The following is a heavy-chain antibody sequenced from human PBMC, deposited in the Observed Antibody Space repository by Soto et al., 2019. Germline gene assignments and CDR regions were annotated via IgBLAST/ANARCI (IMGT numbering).Heavy chain of an antibody. Sequence: EVQLVQSGAEVKKPGDSLKISCKGSGYSFTSYWIGWVRQMPGKGLEWMGIIYPGDSDTRYSPSFQGQVTISADKSISTAYLQWSSLKASDTAMYYCARHGMATIIGYYYGMDVWGQGTTVTVSS. CDR2: IYPGDSDT. V-gene: IGHV5-51*01. D-gene: IGHD5-12*01. CDR1: GYSFTSYW. J-gene: IGHJ6*02. CDR3: ARHGMATIIGYYYGMDV.